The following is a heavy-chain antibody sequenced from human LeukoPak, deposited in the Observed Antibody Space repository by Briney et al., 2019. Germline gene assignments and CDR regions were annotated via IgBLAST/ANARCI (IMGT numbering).Heavy chain of an antibody. J-gene: IGHJ4*02. CDR1: GFIFSSYW. CDR2: INSDGTTT. CDR3: ARVGDCNGNCFYSY. Sequence: GGSLRLSCAASGFIFSSYWMHWVRQAPGKGLVWVSQINSDGTTTRHADSVKGRFTISRDNAKNTLYLQMNSLRAEDTAVYYCARVGDCNGNCFYSYWGQGALVTVSS. D-gene: IGHD2-21*02. V-gene: IGHV3-74*01.